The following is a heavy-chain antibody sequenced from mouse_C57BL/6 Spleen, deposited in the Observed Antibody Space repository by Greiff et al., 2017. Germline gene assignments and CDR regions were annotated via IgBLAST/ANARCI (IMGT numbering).Heavy chain of an antibody. D-gene: IGHD1-1*01. Sequence: QVQLQQPGAELVKPGASVKLSCKASGYTFTSYWMQWVKQRPGQGLEWIGEIDPSDSYTNYNQKFKGKATLTVDTSSSTAYMQLSSLTSEDSAVYDGARPPVQAVYGTRGFDVWGTGTTVTVSS. CDR2: IDPSDSYT. J-gene: IGHJ1*03. CDR3: ARPPVQAVYGTRGFDV. CDR1: GYTFTSYW. V-gene: IGHV1-50*01.